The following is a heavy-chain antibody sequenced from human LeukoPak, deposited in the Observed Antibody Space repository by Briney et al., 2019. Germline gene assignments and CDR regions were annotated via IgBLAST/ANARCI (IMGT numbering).Heavy chain of an antibody. Sequence: TGGSLRLSCAASGFTFSSYSMNWVRQAPGKGLEWVAVIWYDGSNKYYADSVKGRFTISRDDSKNTLYLQMNSLRAEDTAVYYCAKEPYDSSGYIDYWGQGTLVTVSS. CDR3: AKEPYDSSGYIDY. CDR2: IWYDGSNK. V-gene: IGHV3-33*06. J-gene: IGHJ4*02. D-gene: IGHD3-22*01. CDR1: GFTFSSYS.